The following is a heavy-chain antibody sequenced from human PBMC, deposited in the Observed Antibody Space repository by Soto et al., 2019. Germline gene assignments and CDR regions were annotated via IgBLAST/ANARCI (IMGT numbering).Heavy chain of an antibody. J-gene: IGHJ5*02. CDR1: GYTFTSYG. Sequence: QVQLVQSGTEVKKPGASVKVSCKASGYTFTSYGIHWVRQAPGQRLEWMGWINAANGDTKYSPKFQGRVTITRDTSASTAYMELSSLRSEVTAVYYCARRQVSATGIDWFDPWGQGTLVTVSS. CDR3: ARRQVSATGIDWFDP. D-gene: IGHD6-13*01. CDR2: INAANGDT. V-gene: IGHV1-3*01.